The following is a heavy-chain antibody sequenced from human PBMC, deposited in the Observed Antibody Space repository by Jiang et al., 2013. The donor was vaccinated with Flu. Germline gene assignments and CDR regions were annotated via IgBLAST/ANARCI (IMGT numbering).Heavy chain of an antibody. CDR3: ARLSCSGGSCYEAY. CDR2: KYYSGSS. Sequence: LLKPSETLSLTCIVSAGSISGYYWSWIRQPPGKGLEWIGYKYYSGSSNYNYSPSLKSRVTISVDTSKNQISLHLSSVTAADTAVYYCARLSCSGGSCYEAYWGQGILVTVSS. J-gene: IGHJ4*02. D-gene: IGHD2-15*01. CDR1: AGSISGYY. V-gene: IGHV4-59*08.